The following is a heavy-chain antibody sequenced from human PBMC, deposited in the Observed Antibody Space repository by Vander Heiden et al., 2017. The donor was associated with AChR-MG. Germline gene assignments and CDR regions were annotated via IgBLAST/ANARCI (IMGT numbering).Heavy chain of an antibody. V-gene: IGHV3-48*02. CDR2: ISSSSSTI. CDR1: GFPFSSYS. Sequence: EVQLVESGGGLVQPGGSLRLSCAASGFPFSSYSMNWVRQAPGKGLEWVSYISSSSSTIYYADSVKGRFTISRDNAKNSLYLQMNSLRDEDTAAYYCARNPLGYSNYDNWFDPWGQGTLVTVSS. CDR3: ARNPLGYSNYDNWFDP. D-gene: IGHD4-4*01. J-gene: IGHJ5*02.